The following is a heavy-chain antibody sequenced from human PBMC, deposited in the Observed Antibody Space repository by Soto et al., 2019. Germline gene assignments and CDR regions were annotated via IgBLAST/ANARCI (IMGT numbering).Heavy chain of an antibody. CDR3: ARPYYYYCGMDV. CDR1: GGSISSSSYY. CDR2: IYYSGST. Sequence: SETLSLTCTVSGGSISSSSYYWGWIRQPPGKGLEWIGSIYYSGSTYYNPSLKSRVTISVDTSKNQFSLKLSSVTAADTAVYYCARPYYYYCGMDVWGQGTTVTVSS. J-gene: IGHJ6*02. V-gene: IGHV4-39*01.